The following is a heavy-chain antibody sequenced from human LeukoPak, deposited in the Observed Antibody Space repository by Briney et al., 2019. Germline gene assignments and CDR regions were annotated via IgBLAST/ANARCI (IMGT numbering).Heavy chain of an antibody. CDR1: GYTFTGYY. D-gene: IGHD5-12*01. Sequence: ASVKVSCKASGYTFTGYYMHWVRQAPGQGLEWMGWINPNSGGTNYAQKFQGRVTMTRDTSISTAYMELSRLRSDGTAVYYCAREYSGYDYSDYYYGMDVWGQGTTVTVSS. V-gene: IGHV1-2*02. CDR2: INPNSGGT. J-gene: IGHJ6*02. CDR3: AREYSGYDYSDYYYGMDV.